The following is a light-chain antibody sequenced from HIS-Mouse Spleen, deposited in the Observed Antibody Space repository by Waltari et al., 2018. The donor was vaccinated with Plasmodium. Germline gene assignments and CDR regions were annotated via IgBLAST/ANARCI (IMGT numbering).Light chain of an antibody. CDR3: CSYAGSSTPYV. CDR2: EGS. CDR1: SSDVGSYNL. V-gene: IGLV2-23*01. Sequence: QSALTQPASVSGSPGQSITISCPGTSSDVGSYNLVSWYQQHPGKAPNLMIYEGSKRPSGVSKRCSGSKSGNTASLTISGLQAEDEADYYCCSYAGSSTPYVFGTGTKVTVL. J-gene: IGLJ1*01.